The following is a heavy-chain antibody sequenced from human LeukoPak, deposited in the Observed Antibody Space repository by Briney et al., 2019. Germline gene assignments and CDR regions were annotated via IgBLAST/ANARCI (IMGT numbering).Heavy chain of an antibody. CDR2: ISAYNGNT. V-gene: IGHV1-18*01. CDR1: GYTFTSYG. J-gene: IGHJ4*02. Sequence: ASVKVSCKASGYTFTSYGISWVRQAPGQGPEWMGWISAYNGNTNYAQKLQGRVTMTTDTSTSTAYMELRSLRSDDTAVYYCARVRTVTTYHDYWGQGTLVTVSS. CDR3: ARVRTVTTYHDY. D-gene: IGHD4-17*01.